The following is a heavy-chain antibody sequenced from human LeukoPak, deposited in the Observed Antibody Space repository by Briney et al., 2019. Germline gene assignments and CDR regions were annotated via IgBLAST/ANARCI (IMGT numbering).Heavy chain of an antibody. J-gene: IGHJ4*02. CDR2: IYYSGST. V-gene: IGHV4-59*08. Sequence: SETLSLTCTVSGGSISSYYWNWIRPPPGKGLEWIGYIYYSGSTNYNPSLKSRVTISVDTSKNQFSLKLSSVTAADTAVYYCARLLDYGGNSDWGQGTLVTVSS. CDR1: GGSISSYY. CDR3: ARLLDYGGNSD. D-gene: IGHD4-23*01.